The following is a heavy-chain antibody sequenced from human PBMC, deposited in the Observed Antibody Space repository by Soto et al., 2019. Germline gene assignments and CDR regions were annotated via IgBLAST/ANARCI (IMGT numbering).Heavy chain of an antibody. D-gene: IGHD3-3*01. CDR2: INWNSGTI. V-gene: IGHV3-9*01. J-gene: IGHJ6*02. CDR1: GFTFDDYG. CDR3: ARDLRRENSDFPYNYYGMDV. Sequence: EVQLVESGGGLVQPGRSLRLSCAASGFTFDDYGMHWVRQTPGKGLEWVSGINWNSGTIDYADSVKGRFTICRDNAKNSLYLQMNSLRAEDTALYYCARDLRRENSDFPYNYYGMDVWGQGTKVTVSS.